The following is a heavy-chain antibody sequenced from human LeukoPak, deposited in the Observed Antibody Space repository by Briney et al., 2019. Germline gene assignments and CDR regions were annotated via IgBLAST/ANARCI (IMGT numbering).Heavy chain of an antibody. Sequence: SETLSPTCTVSGGSISSSSYYSGWIRQPPGKGLEWSGSIYYSGSTYYNPSLKGRVTIPVDPPKNQSSLNLSSVTPPAPAVYSCASEQAGPLAWGPGTLVTVSS. CDR1: GGSISSSSYY. CDR2: IYYSGST. D-gene: IGHD6-13*01. V-gene: IGHV4-39*01. CDR3: ASEQAGPLA. J-gene: IGHJ5*02.